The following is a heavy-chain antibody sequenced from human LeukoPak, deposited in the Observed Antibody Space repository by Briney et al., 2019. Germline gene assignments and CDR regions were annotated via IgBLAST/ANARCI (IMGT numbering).Heavy chain of an antibody. CDR1: GFTFSSYA. V-gene: IGHV3-23*01. CDR3: ARDNRYYYGSGAFDY. D-gene: IGHD3-10*01. CDR2: IGGTGDST. Sequence: GGSLRLSCAASGFTFSSYAMSWVRQAPGKGLEWVSGIGGTGDSTYYADSVKGRFTISRDNSKNTLYLQMNSLRAEDTAVYYCARDNRYYYGSGAFDYWGQGTLVTVSS. J-gene: IGHJ4*02.